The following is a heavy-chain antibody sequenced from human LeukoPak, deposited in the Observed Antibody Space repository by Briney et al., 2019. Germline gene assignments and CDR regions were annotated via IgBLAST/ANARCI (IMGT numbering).Heavy chain of an antibody. CDR1: GFTFSSYA. Sequence: GGSLRLSCAASGFTFSSYAMHWVRQAPGKGLEWVAVISYDGSNKYYADSVKGRFTISRDNSKNTLYLQMNSLRAEDTAVYYCARVPSGYYFDYWGQGTLVTVSS. J-gene: IGHJ4*02. CDR2: ISYDGSNK. D-gene: IGHD3-10*01. V-gene: IGHV3-30*04. CDR3: ARVPSGYYFDY.